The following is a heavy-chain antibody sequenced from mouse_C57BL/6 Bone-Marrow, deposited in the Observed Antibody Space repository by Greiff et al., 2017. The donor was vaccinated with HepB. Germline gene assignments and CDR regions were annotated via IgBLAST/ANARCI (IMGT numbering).Heavy chain of an antibody. CDR2: ISSGGSYT. D-gene: IGHD1-1*01. J-gene: IGHJ1*03. CDR3: ASPLITTVVATFHWYFDV. Sequence: EVMLVESGGDLVKPGGSLKLSCAASGFTFSSYGMSWVRQTPDKRLEWVATISSGGSYTYYPDSVKGRFTISRDNAKNTLYLQMSSLKSEDTAMYYCASPLITTVVATFHWYFDVWGTGTTVTVSS. CDR1: GFTFSSYG. V-gene: IGHV5-6*01.